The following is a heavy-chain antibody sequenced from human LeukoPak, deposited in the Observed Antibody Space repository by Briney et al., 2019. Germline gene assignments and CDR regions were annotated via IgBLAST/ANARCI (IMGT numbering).Heavy chain of an antibody. D-gene: IGHD1-26*01. J-gene: IGHJ4*02. CDR3: AKDIGYSGSYYDFDY. V-gene: IGHV3-11*01. CDR2: ISGSGHDI. Sequence: GGSLRLSCAASGFTFSDSYMTWVRQAPGKGVEWVAYISGSGHDINYSESAKGRFTISRDNAKNSLYLQMSSLRAEDTAVYYCAKDIGYSGSYYDFDYWGQGTLVTVSS. CDR1: GFTFSDSY.